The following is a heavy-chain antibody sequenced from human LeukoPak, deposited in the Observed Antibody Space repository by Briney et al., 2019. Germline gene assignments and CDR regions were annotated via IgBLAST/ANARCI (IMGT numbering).Heavy chain of an antibody. CDR2: ISSSSSYI. CDR1: GFTFSSYS. V-gene: IGHV3-21*01. Sequence: GGSLRLSCAASGFTFSSYSMNWVRQAPGKGLEWVSSISSSSSYIYYADSVKGRFTISRDNAKNSLYLQMNSLRAEDTAVYYCARERGYSYGYRGGMDVWGQGTTVTVSS. J-gene: IGHJ6*02. D-gene: IGHD5-18*01. CDR3: ARERGYSYGYRGGMDV.